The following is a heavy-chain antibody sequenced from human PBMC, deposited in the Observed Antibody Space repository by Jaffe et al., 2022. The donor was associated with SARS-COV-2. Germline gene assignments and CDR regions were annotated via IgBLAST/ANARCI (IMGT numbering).Heavy chain of an antibody. J-gene: IGHJ4*02. D-gene: IGHD5-12*01. CDR1: GFTFSSYA. V-gene: IGHV3-23*01. Sequence: EVQLLESGGGLVQPGGSLRLSCAASGFTFSSYAMSWVRQAPGKGLEWVSAISGSGGSTYYADSVKGRFTISRDNSKNTLYLQMNSLRAEDTAVYYCAKAVRWLRLFDRARTYYFDYWGQGTLVTVSS. CDR3: AKAVRWLRLFDRARTYYFDY. CDR2: ISGSGGST.